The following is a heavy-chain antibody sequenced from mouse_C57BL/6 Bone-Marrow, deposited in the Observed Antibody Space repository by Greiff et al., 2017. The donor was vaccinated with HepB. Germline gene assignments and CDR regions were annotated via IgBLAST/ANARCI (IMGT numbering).Heavy chain of an antibody. V-gene: IGHV3-6*01. D-gene: IGHD2-4*01. CDR3: ARRDYLYAMDY. Sequence: EVKLQESGPGLVKPSQSLSLTCSVTGYSITSGYYWNWIRQFPGNKLEWMGYISYDGSNNYNPSLKNRISITRDTSKNQFFLKLNSVTTEDTATYYCARRDYLYAMDYWGQGTSVTVSS. CDR2: ISYDGSN. CDR1: GYSITSGYY. J-gene: IGHJ4*01.